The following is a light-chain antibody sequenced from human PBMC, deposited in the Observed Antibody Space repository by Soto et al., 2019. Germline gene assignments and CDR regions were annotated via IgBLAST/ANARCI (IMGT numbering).Light chain of an antibody. Sequence: DIQMTQSPSFVSASVGDRVTITCRASQGISSWLAWYQHKPGRAPKLLINAASSLESGVPSRFSGSLSGTDFTLTISSLQLEDFATYYCQQTTSFPLTFGGGTKVEIK. CDR1: QGISSW. J-gene: IGKJ4*01. CDR2: AAS. CDR3: QQTTSFPLT. V-gene: IGKV1-12*01.